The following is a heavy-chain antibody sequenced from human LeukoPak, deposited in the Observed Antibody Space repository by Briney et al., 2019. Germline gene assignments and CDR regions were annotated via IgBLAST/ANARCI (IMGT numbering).Heavy chain of an antibody. V-gene: IGHV3-30*18. Sequence: GRCLRLSCAVSGFTFSSYGTHWVRHPPGKGLEWVAVISYHGSDTIYADSVKGRFTIPRDNSKNTLYLQMNSLRVEDTAVYYCAKDLAGLQWLAPCFDYWGQGALVTVSS. J-gene: IGHJ4*02. CDR3: AKDLAGLQWLAPCFDY. CDR2: ISYHGSDT. CDR1: GFTFSSYG. D-gene: IGHD6-19*01.